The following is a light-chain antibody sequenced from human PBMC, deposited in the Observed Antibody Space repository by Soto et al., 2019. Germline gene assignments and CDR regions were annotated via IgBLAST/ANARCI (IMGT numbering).Light chain of an antibody. CDR1: SSNIGAGYD. Sequence: QSALTQPPSVSGSPGQRVTISCTGSSSNIGAGYDVHWYQQLPGTAPKLLIYDNTNRPSGVPDRFSGSKSGTSASLAINGLQAEDETDYYCQSYDSSLSGYVFGTGTKVTVL. J-gene: IGLJ1*01. CDR2: DNT. V-gene: IGLV1-40*01. CDR3: QSYDSSLSGYV.